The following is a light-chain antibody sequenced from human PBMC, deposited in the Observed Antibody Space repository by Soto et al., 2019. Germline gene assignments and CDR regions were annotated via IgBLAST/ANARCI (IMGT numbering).Light chain of an antibody. Sequence: QSVLTQPPSASGTPGQRVTISCSGSSSNIGSNTVNWYQQLPGTAPKLLIYSNNQRPSGVPDRFSGSKSGTSASLAISGLKCEDEADYYCAAWDDSLNGWVFGGGTKLPAL. CDR1: SSNIGSNT. CDR3: AAWDDSLNGWV. CDR2: SNN. V-gene: IGLV1-44*01. J-gene: IGLJ3*02.